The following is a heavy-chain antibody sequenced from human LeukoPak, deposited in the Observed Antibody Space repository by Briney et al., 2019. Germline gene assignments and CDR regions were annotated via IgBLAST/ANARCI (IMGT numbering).Heavy chain of an antibody. D-gene: IGHD1-26*01. CDR2: ISYDGSNK. V-gene: IGHV3-30*18. CDR3: AKDLYSGSYSGDC. CDR1: GFTFSSYG. J-gene: IGHJ4*02. Sequence: PGRSLRLSCAASGFTFSSYGMHWVRQAPGKGLEWVAFISYDGSNKYYADSVRGRFTISRDNSKNTLYLQMNSLRAEDTALYYCAKDLYSGSYSGDCWGQGTLVTVSS.